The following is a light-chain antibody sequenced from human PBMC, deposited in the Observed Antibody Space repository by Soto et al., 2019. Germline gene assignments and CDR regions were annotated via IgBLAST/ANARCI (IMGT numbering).Light chain of an antibody. CDR1: SSNIGGNY. J-gene: IGLJ2*01. CDR2: RDN. CDR3: ATWDDSLSGPV. V-gene: IGLV1-47*01. Sequence: QSVLTQPPSASGAPGQRVTISCSGSSSNIGGNYVYWYQQLPGTAPKLLIYRDNQRPSGVPDRFSGSKSGTSASLAISGLRSEDEADYYCATWDDSLSGPVFGGGTKLTVL.